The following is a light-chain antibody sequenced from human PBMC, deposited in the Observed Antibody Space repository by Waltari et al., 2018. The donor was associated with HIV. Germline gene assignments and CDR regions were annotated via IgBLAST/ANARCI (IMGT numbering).Light chain of an antibody. CDR1: RSDVGGSNA. Sequence: QSALTQPPSASGSPGQSVPISCTGTRSDVGGSNAVYWYQQHPGKAPKFRIYEVSKRPAGVPDRCSGSKSGNAASLPVAGLQAEDEADYYCSSYAGSNSLVVCGGGTKLTVL. V-gene: IGLV2-8*01. CDR2: EVS. J-gene: IGLJ2*01. CDR3: SSYAGSNSLVV.